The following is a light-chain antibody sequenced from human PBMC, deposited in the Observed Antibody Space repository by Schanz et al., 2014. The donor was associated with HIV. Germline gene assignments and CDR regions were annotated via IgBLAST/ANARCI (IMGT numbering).Light chain of an antibody. CDR1: QSVNNY. J-gene: IGKJ4*01. CDR3: QYFGNSGGT. Sequence: EIVLTQSPGTLSLSPGERATLSCRAGQSVNNYLAWYQQKPGQTPRLVIYATSTRAAGIPDRFSGTGSGTDFTLTISSLEPEDFAVYYCQYFGNSGGTFGGGTKVEIK. CDR2: ATS. V-gene: IGKV3-20*01.